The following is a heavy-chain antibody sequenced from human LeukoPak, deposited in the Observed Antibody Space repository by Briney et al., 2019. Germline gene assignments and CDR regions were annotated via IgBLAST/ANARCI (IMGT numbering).Heavy chain of an antibody. CDR2: ISGSGGYT. V-gene: IGHV3-23*01. CDR3: ARRMELDY. CDR1: GFTFSSYA. D-gene: IGHD1-26*01. J-gene: IGHJ4*02. Sequence: GGSLRLSCAASGFTFSSYAMSWVRQAPGKGLEWVSGISGSGGYTYYVDSVKGRFTISRDNAKNTLYLQMNSLRAEDTAVYYCARRMELDYWGQGTLVTVSS.